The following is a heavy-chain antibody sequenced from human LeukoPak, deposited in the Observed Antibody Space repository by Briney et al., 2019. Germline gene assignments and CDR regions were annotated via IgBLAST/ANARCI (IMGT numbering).Heavy chain of an antibody. D-gene: IGHD6-19*01. J-gene: IGHJ4*02. CDR1: GGSFSGYY. V-gene: IGHV4-34*01. CDR3: ASAVAGTEFRVR. Sequence: SETLSLTCAVYGGSFSGYYWSWIRQPPGKGLEWIGEINHSGSTNYNPSLKSRVTISVDTSKNQFSLKLSSVTAADTAVYYCASAVAGTEFRVRWGQGTLVTVSS. CDR2: INHSGST.